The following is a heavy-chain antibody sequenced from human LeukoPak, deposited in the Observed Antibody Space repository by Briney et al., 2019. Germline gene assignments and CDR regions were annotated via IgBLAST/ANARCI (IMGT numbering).Heavy chain of an antibody. D-gene: IGHD4-17*01. CDR3: AFRGKVTVTTKGAFDF. CDR2: ISSSSSYI. CDR1: GFTFSSYS. Sequence: GXXLRLSCAASGFTFSSYSMNWVRQAPGKGLEWVSSISSSSSYIYYSSSVQGRFSISRANPNNSLYLQMNSLRAEDTAVYYCAFRGKVTVTTKGAFDFWGQGTMVTASS. V-gene: IGHV3-21*04. J-gene: IGHJ3*01.